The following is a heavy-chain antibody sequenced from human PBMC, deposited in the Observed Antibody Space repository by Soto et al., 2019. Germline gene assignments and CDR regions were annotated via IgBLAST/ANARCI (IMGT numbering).Heavy chain of an antibody. CDR2: ISGGSTYI. V-gene: IGHV3-21*01. Sequence: EVQLVESGGGLVKPGGSLRLSCAASGFNFSAYTINWIRHVPGRGLEWVSSISGGSTYIFYADSLRGRFTISRDNAKNSVSLQMNSLSADDTAVYYCARESGTWKYFDYWGQGTLVSVS. J-gene: IGHJ4*01. D-gene: IGHD6-25*01. CDR1: GFNFSAYT. CDR3: ARESGTWKYFDY.